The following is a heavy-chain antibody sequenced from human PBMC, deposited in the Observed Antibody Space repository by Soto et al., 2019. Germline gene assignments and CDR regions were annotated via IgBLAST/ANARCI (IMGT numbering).Heavy chain of an antibody. Sequence: QVQLQESGPGLVKPSETLSLTCTVSGGSISSYYWSWIRQPPGKGLEWMGYIYYSGSTNYNPSVQSRVTISVDTSKNQFSLKVSSVTAADTAVYYCARYSYEPDYFDYWGQGTLVTVSS. J-gene: IGHJ4*02. CDR2: IYYSGST. CDR3: ARYSYEPDYFDY. CDR1: GGSISSYY. D-gene: IGHD5-18*01. V-gene: IGHV4-59*01.